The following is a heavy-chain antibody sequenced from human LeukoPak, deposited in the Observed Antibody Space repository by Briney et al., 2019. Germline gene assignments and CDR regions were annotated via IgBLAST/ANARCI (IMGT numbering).Heavy chain of an antibody. Sequence: GGSLRLSCAASGFTFSSYAMSWVRQAPGKGLEWVSAISGSGTSTYYADSVKGRFTISRDNSKNTMYLQMNSLRAEDTAVYYCAKDLTQSVDLYFDYWGQGTLVTVSS. CDR2: ISGSGTST. V-gene: IGHV3-23*01. D-gene: IGHD1-14*01. CDR3: AKDLTQSVDLYFDY. CDR1: GFTFSSYA. J-gene: IGHJ4*02.